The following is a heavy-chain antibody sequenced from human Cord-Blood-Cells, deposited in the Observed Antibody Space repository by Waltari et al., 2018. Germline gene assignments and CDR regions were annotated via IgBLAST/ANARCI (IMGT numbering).Heavy chain of an antibody. D-gene: IGHD2-2*01. CDR2: IIPIFGTA. J-gene: IGHJ5*02. CDR3: ARDSRYCSSTSCYWFDP. Sequence: QVQLVQSGAEVKKPGSSVKVSCKASGGTFSSYALSWVRQAPGQGLEWMGGIIPIFGTANYAQKFQGRVTITADESTSTAYMELSSLRSEDTAVYYCARDSRYCSSTSCYWFDPWGQGTLVTVSS. CDR1: GGTFSSYA. V-gene: IGHV1-69*12.